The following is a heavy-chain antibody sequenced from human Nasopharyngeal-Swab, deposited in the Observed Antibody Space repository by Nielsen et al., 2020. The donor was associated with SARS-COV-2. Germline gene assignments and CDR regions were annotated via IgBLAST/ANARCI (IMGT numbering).Heavy chain of an antibody. CDR3: ARRGKIWFGDRSFDY. V-gene: IGHV4-31*03. D-gene: IGHD3-10*01. J-gene: IGHJ4*02. CDR2: IYYSGST. CDR1: GGSVSSGSYY. Sequence: SETLSLTCTVSGGSVSSGSYYWSWIRQPPGKGLEWIGYIYYSGSTYYNPSLKSRVTISVDTSKNQFSLKLSSVTAADTAVYYCARRGKIWFGDRSFDYWGQGTLVTVSS.